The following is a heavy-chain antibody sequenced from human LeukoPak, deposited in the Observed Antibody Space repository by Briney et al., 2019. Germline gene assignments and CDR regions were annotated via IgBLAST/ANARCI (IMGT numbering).Heavy chain of an antibody. V-gene: IGHV1-46*01. D-gene: IGHD2-8*01. CDR3: AREDVVLVDAVRYYYYGMDV. Sequence: ALVKASCKPSGYNFIRYYMHWVRQAPGQGLEGMGIINPSGGSTRYAQKFQDRVPMTRDTSTNKVYMELSSLKSEETAVYYCAREDVVLVDAVRYYYYGMDVWGQGTTVTVSS. CDR1: GYNFIRYY. CDR2: INPSGGST. J-gene: IGHJ6*02.